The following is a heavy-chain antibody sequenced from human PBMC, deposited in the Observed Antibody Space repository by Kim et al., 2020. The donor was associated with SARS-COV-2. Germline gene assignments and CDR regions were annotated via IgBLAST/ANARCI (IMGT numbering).Heavy chain of an antibody. D-gene: IGHD3-10*01. V-gene: IGHV3-13*04. CDR1: GFTFSSYD. J-gene: IGHJ6*02. CDR3: ARGSKSIYYYGSGSRYYYGMDV. CDR2: IGTAGDT. Sequence: GGSLRLSCAASGFTFSSYDMHWVRQATGKGLEWVSAIGTAGDTYYPGSVKGRFTISRENAKNSLYLQMNSLRAGDTAVYYCARGSKSIYYYGSGSRYYYGMDVWGQGTTVTVSS.